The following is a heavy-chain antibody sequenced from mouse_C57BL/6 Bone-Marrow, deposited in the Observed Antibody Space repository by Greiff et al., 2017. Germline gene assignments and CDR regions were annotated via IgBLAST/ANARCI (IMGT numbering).Heavy chain of an antibody. Sequence: EVQLVESEGGLVQPGSSMKLSCTASGFTFSDYYMAWVRQVPEKGLEWVANINYDGSSTYYLDSLKSRFIISRDNAKNILYLQMSSLKSEDTATYYCARDDGSLDYWGQGTTLTVSS. CDR3: ARDDGSLDY. CDR1: GFTFSDYY. J-gene: IGHJ2*01. D-gene: IGHD1-1*01. CDR2: INYDGSST. V-gene: IGHV5-16*01.